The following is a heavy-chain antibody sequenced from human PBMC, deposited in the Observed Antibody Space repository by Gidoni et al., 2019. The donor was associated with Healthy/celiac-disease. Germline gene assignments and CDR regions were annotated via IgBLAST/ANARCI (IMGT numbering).Heavy chain of an antibody. D-gene: IGHD4-17*01. Sequence: QVQLVESGGGVVQPGRSLRLSCAASGFPFSSYAMHWVRQAPGKGLEWVAVISYDGSNKYYADSVKGRFTISRDNSKNTLYLQMNSLRAEDTAVYYCARDYNSEHDYGDYVLDYWGQGTLVTVSS. CDR3: ARDYNSEHDYGDYVLDY. CDR1: GFPFSSYA. V-gene: IGHV3-30*04. CDR2: ISYDGSNK. J-gene: IGHJ4*02.